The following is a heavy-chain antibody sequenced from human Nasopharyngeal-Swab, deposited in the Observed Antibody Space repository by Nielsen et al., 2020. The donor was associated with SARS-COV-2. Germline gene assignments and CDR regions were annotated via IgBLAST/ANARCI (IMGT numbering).Heavy chain of an antibody. J-gene: IGHJ4*02. CDR2: IDPSDSYT. CDR1: GYSFTSYW. CDR3: ARSTVTTVGY. D-gene: IGHD4-11*01. Sequence: KVSCKGSGYSFTSYWISWVRQMPGKGLEWMGRIDPSDSYTNYSPSFQGHVTISADKSISTAYLQWSSLKASGTAVYYCARSTVTTVGYWGQGTLVTVSS. V-gene: IGHV5-10-1*01.